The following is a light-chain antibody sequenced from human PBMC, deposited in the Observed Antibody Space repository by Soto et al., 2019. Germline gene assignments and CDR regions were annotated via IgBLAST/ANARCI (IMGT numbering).Light chain of an antibody. J-gene: IGKJ3*01. CDR1: QRFGGNS. CDR3: QHYDSSPFT. CDR2: GAS. V-gene: IGKV3-20*01. Sequence: EIVLTQSPGTLSLSQGERATLSSRASQRFGGNSLAWYQQKPGQAPRLLIYGASSRATGIPDRFSGSGSGTDFTLTISRLEPEDFAVYYCQHYDSSPFTFGPGTKVDIK.